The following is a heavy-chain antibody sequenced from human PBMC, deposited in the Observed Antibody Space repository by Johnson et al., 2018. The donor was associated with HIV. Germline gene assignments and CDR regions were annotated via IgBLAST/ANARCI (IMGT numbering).Heavy chain of an antibody. CDR3: ARVGSSWRRDGAFDI. V-gene: IGHV3-66*03. D-gene: IGHD6-13*01. CDR1: GFTVSSNY. J-gene: IGHJ3*02. CDR2: IYSCGST. Sequence: VQLVESGGGLIQPGGSLRLSCAASGFTVSSNYMSWVRQAPGKGLEWVSVIYSCGSTYYADSVKGRFTISRDNSKNTLYLQMNSLRAEDTAVYYCARVGSSWRRDGAFDIWGQGTMVTVSS.